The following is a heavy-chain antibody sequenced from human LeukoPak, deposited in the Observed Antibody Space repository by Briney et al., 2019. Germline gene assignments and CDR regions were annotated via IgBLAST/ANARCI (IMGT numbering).Heavy chain of an antibody. J-gene: IGHJ6*03. D-gene: IGHD2-8*01. Sequence: ASVKVSCKASGYTLTSYYLHWVRQAPGQGLEWLGWINLNGGGTLSAQKFQGRVTMTRDASISTAYMELSGLRSDDTAVYYCATRCTNGVCYKAYYMDVWGKGTTVTVSS. CDR2: INLNGGGT. CDR1: GYTLTSYY. V-gene: IGHV1-2*02. CDR3: ATRCTNGVCYKAYYMDV.